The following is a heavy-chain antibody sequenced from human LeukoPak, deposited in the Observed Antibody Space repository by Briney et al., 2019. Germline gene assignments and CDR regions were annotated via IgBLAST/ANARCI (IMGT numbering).Heavy chain of an antibody. CDR2: IYTSGST. J-gene: IGHJ6*03. CDR3: ARSGWDLLYYYMDV. V-gene: IGHV4-4*07. CDR1: GGSISSYY. Sequence: TSETLSLTCTVSGGSISSYYWSWIRQPPGKGLEWIGRIYTSGSTNYNPSLKSRVTMSVDTSKNQFPLKLSSVTAADTAVYYCARSGWDLLYYYMDVWGKGTTVTVSS. D-gene: IGHD1-26*01.